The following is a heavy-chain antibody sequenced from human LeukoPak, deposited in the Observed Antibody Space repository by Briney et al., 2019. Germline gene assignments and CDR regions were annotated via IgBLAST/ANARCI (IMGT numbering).Heavy chain of an antibody. CDR1: GYTFTGYY. V-gene: IGHV1-2*04. CDR2: INPNSGGT. Sequence: GASVKVSCKASGYTFTGYYMHWVRQAPGQGLEWMGWINPNSGGTNYAQKFQGWVTVTRDTSISTAYMELSRLRSDDTAVYYCARSPHYSSSWYRGYYFDYWGQGTLVTVSS. CDR3: ARSPHYSSSWYRGYYFDY. D-gene: IGHD6-13*01. J-gene: IGHJ4*02.